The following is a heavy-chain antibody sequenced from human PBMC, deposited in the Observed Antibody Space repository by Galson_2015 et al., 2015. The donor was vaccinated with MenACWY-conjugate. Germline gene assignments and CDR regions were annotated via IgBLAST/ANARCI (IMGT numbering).Heavy chain of an antibody. CDR1: GFTFSSYA. Sequence: SLRLSCAASGFTFSSYAMSWVRQAPGRGLEWVSTVSGSGGSTYYADSVKGRFTISRDNSKNTLYLQMNSLRAEDTAVYFCAKVPASIKRIYFGSWGQGPLVTVSS. J-gene: IGHJ4*02. CDR2: VSGSGGST. V-gene: IGHV3-23*01. CDR3: AKVPASIKRIYFGS. D-gene: IGHD2-2*02.